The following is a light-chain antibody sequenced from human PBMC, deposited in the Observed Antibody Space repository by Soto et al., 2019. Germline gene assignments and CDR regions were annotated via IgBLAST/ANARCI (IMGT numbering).Light chain of an antibody. CDR2: AAS. Sequence: DIQLTQSPPSLSATVGDRVTITCRASQTIDSYLNWFQQKPGMAPKLLIYAASKLQSGVPSRFRGSGSGTDLTLTIDTLQPDDFASYYCQQTRSGITFGQGTRLE. CDR1: QTIDSY. CDR3: QQTRSGIT. J-gene: IGKJ5*01. V-gene: IGKV1-39*01.